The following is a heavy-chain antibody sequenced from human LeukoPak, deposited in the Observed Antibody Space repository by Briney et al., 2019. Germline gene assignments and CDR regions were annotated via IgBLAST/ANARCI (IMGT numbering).Heavy chain of an antibody. CDR2: ISGSGGTT. CDR3: AKDPRYCSSTSCSGI. CDR1: GFTFNTYA. V-gene: IGHV3-23*01. J-gene: IGHJ3*02. D-gene: IGHD2-2*01. Sequence: PGGSLRLSCAASGFTFNTYAMSWVRQAPGMGLEWVSAISGSGGTTYYADSVKGRFTISRDNSKNTLYLQMNSLRAEDTAVYYCAKDPRYCSSTSCSGIWGQGTMVTVSS.